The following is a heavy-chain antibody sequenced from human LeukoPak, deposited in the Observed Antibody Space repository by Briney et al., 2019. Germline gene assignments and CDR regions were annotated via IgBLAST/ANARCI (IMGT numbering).Heavy chain of an antibody. Sequence: SETLSLTCAVSGYSISSGYYWGWIRQPPGKGLEWIGSICHSGSTYYNQSLKSRVTISVDTSKNQFSLKLSSVTAADTAVYYCARHSTAMATGYWGQGTLVTVSS. D-gene: IGHD5-18*01. J-gene: IGHJ4*02. CDR2: ICHSGST. CDR1: GYSISSGYY. V-gene: IGHV4-38-2*01. CDR3: ARHSTAMATGY.